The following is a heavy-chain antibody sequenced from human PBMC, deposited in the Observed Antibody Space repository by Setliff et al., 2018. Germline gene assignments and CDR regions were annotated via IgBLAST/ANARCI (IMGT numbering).Heavy chain of an antibody. CDR2: ISSSSSYI. CDR1: EFSLSDFH. J-gene: IGHJ6*03. D-gene: IGHD2-2*01. CDR3: ARLVDYYYYYMDV. Sequence: GGSLRLSCAASEFSLSDFHMHWVRQAPGRGLEWVSSISSSSSYIYYADSVKGRFTISRDNAKNSLYLQMNSLRADDTAVYFCARLVDYYYYYMDVWGKGTTVTVSS. V-gene: IGHV3-21*01.